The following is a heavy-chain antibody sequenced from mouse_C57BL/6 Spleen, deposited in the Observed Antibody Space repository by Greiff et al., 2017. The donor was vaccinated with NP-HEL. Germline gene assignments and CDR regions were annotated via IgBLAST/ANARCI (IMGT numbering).Heavy chain of an antibody. Sequence: EVKLMESGGGLVKPGGSLKLSCAASGFTFSDYGMHWVRQAPEKGLEWVAYISSGSSTIYYADTVKGRFTISRDNAKNTLFLQMTSLRSEDTAMYYCAREELYYSNSFDYWGQGTTLTVSS. J-gene: IGHJ2*01. CDR1: GFTFSDYG. CDR3: AREELYYSNSFDY. V-gene: IGHV5-17*01. D-gene: IGHD2-5*01. CDR2: ISSGSSTI.